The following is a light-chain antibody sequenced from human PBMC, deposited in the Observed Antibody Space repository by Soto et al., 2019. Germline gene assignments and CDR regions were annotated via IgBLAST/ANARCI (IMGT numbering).Light chain of an antibody. V-gene: IGLV2-11*01. CDR1: SSDVGGHNY. Sequence: QSVLTQPGSLSGSPGQSVTISCTGTSSDVGGHNYVSWYQQHPGKAPKLLISSITKRSSGVPDRFSGSKSGNTAFLTISGLHTDDEADYYCCSYAGNYDYVFRTGTKVTVL. CDR3: CSYAGNYDYV. J-gene: IGLJ1*01. CDR2: SIT.